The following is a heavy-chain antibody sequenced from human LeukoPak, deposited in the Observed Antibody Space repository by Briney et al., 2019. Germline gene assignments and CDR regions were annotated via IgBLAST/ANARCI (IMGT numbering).Heavy chain of an antibody. CDR2: INSGGSGT. D-gene: IGHD5-18*01. CDR1: GFNFASNW. V-gene: IGHV3-74*01. Sequence: GGSLRLSCAASGFNFASNWMHWVRQTPGKGLTWVSRINSGGSGTSYADSVEGRFTISRDNAKNTLYLQMNSLRAEDTAVYYCARTVDTAMVTIDYWGQGTLVTVSS. CDR3: ARTVDTAMVTIDY. J-gene: IGHJ4*02.